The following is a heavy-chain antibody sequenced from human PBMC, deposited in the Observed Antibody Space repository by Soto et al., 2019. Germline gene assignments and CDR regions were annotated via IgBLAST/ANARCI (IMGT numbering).Heavy chain of an antibody. CDR1: GYNFANYW. V-gene: IGHV5-51*01. CDR2: IFPGDSDT. D-gene: IGHD6-19*01. Sequence: GESLKISCKGSGYNFANYWIGWVRQMPGKGLEWMGMIFPGDSDTKNSPSLQGQITMSVDKSDSSAYLQWRSLKASDTAMYYCAAGYSTGPDAFDIWGQGTMVTVSS. J-gene: IGHJ3*02. CDR3: AAGYSTGPDAFDI.